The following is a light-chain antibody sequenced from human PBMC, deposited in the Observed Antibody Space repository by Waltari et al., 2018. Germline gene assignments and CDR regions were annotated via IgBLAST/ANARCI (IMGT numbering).Light chain of an antibody. CDR1: QGITAH. J-gene: IGKJ5*01. Sequence: DIQMTQSPSSLSASVGHKVTLPCRASQGITAHLAWFQLKPGKAPKSLIYAASRLQSGVPSKFSGSGSGTDFTLTINSLQPEDFATYYCQQYWSYPITFAQGTRLEIE. CDR2: AAS. CDR3: QQYWSYPIT. V-gene: IGKV1-16*02.